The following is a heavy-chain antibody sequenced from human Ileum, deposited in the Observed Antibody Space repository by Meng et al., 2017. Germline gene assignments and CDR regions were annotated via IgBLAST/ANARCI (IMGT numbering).Heavy chain of an antibody. CDR3: ARGGSSAWY. CDR1: GFTFSSYW. V-gene: IGHV3-74*01. J-gene: IGHJ4*02. D-gene: IGHD6-19*01. CDR2: MNSDGTTT. Sequence: RRGGSGGGLVQPGGSLRLSCAVSGFTFSSYWMHWVRQAPGKGLVWVSRMNSDGTTTDYADSVKGRFTISRDNAKNTLYLQMNSLRAEDTAVYYCARGGSSAWYWGQEALVTVSS.